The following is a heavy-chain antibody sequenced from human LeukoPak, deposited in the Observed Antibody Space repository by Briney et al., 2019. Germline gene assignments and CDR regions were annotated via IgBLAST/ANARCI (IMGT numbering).Heavy chain of an antibody. Sequence: PSETLSLTCTVSGGSITSYYWSWIRQPPGKGLEWVGYIYSGGSTTYNPSLMSRVTISVGTSKNQFSLRLTSVTAADTAVYYCARRAVAENYFDYWGQGTLVTDSS. CDR2: IYSGGST. J-gene: IGHJ4*02. CDR3: ARRAVAENYFDY. V-gene: IGHV4-59*08. CDR1: GGSITSYY. D-gene: IGHD6-19*01.